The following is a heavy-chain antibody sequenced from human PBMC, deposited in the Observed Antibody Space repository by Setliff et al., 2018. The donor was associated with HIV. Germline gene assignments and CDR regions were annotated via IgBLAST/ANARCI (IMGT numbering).Heavy chain of an antibody. CDR1: GFTFSSHW. CDR2: INGDGSST. D-gene: IGHD4-17*01. J-gene: IGHJ4*02. CDR3: ARAQGVDYADSLGY. Sequence: LRLSCAVSGFTFSSHWMHWVRQAPGQGLEWVSRINGDGSSTSYADSVKGRFTISRDYAKNRLYLQMSTLRAEDTAVYYCARAQGVDYADSLGYWGQGTLVTVSS. V-gene: IGHV3-74*01.